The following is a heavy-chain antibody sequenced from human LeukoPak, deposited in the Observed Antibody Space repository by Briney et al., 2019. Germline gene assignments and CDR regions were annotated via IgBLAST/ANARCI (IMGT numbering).Heavy chain of an antibody. CDR1: GFTFDDYA. CDR2: ISWDGGST. CDR3: AKDLNSSGWYFDAFDI. V-gene: IGHV3-43D*03. D-gene: IGHD6-19*01. J-gene: IGHJ3*02. Sequence: GGSLRLSCAASGFTFDDYAMHWVRQAPGKGLEWVSLISWDGGSTYYADSVKGRFTISRDNSKNSLYLQMNSLRAEDTAVYYCAKDLNSSGWYFDAFDIWGQGTMVTVSS.